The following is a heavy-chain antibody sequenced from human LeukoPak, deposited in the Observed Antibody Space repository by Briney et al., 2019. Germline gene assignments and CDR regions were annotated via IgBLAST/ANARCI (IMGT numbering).Heavy chain of an antibody. CDR1: GYTFTGYY. CDR3: AREWELRWSSNDY. J-gene: IGHJ4*02. Sequence: GASVKVSCKASGYTFTGYYMHWVRQAPGQGLEWMGWINPNSGGTNYAQKFQGRVTMTRDTSISTAYMELSRLRSDDTAVYYCAREWELRWSSNDYWGQGTLVTVSS. CDR2: INPNSGGT. D-gene: IGHD4-23*01. V-gene: IGHV1-2*02.